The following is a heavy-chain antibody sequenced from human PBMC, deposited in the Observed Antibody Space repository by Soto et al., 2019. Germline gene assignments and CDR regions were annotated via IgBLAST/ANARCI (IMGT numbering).Heavy chain of an antibody. CDR2: FDPKDGKV. CDR1: GYSLTELS. Sequence: ASVKVSCKVSGYSLTELSINWVRQAPGKGLEWMGGFDPKDGKVVYAQTLAARVTMTEDTATDTVYMEVESLTSEDTAVYHCATVRGVGRYWFDTWGPGILVIVSS. J-gene: IGHJ5*02. D-gene: IGHD2-8*02. V-gene: IGHV1-24*01. CDR3: ATVRGVGRYWFDT.